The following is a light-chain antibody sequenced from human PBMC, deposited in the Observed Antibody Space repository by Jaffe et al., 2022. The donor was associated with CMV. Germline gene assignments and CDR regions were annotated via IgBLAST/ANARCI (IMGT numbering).Light chain of an antibody. CDR2: QAS. V-gene: IGKV1-5*03. J-gene: IGKJ1*01. Sequence: DIQLTQSPSTLSASVGDRVTITCRASQSIYSKLAWYQQRGGKAPKLLIHQASSLETDVPSRFSGSGFGTEFTLTISSLQPDDSATYFCQQYNSDSWTFGPGTKVEI. CDR1: QSIYSK. CDR3: QQYNSDSWT.